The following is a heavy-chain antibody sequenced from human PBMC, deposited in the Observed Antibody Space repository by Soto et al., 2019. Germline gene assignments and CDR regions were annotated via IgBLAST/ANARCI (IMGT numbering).Heavy chain of an antibody. Sequence: GASVKVSCKASGYTFTSYGISWVRQAPGQGLEWMGWISAYNGNTNYAQKLQGRVTMTTDTSTSTAYMELRSLRSDDTAVYYCAREVVVVPAAEAGRHCCYYGMDVWGQGTTVTVSS. D-gene: IGHD2-2*01. J-gene: IGHJ6*02. CDR1: GYTFTSYG. CDR3: AREVVVVPAAEAGRHCCYYGMDV. V-gene: IGHV1-18*01. CDR2: ISAYNGNT.